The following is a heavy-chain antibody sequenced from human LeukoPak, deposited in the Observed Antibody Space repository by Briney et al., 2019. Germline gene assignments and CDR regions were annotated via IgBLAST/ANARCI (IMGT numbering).Heavy chain of an antibody. CDR3: ARDSALSNYFDY. CDR1: GDSISTGVNY. J-gene: IGHJ4*02. Sequence: SQTLSLTCTVSGDSISTGVNYWGWIRQHPGKGLEWLGNIYYSGSTNYNPSLKSRVTISVDTSKNQFSLKLSSVTAADTAVYYCARDSALSNYFDYWGQGTLVTVSS. CDR2: IYYSGST. D-gene: IGHD3-10*01. V-gene: IGHV4-31*03.